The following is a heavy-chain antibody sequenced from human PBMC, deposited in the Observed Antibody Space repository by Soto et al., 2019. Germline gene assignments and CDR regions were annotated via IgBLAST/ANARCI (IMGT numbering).Heavy chain of an antibody. CDR2: ISAYNGNT. J-gene: IGHJ5*02. CDR3: ARVHYYGSGHHYNRFAP. CDR1: GYTFTSYG. Sequence: QVQLVQSGAEVKKPGASVKVSCKASGYTFTSYGISWVRQAPGQGLEWMGWISAYNGNTNYAQKLQGRVTMTTVTATSTAYMELRSLKAADTAVYYCARVHYYGSGHHYNRFAPWGQRNLVTVFS. V-gene: IGHV1-18*01. D-gene: IGHD3-10*01.